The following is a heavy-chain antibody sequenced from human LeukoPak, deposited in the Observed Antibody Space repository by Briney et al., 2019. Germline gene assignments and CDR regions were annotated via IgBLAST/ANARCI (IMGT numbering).Heavy chain of an antibody. J-gene: IGHJ6*03. CDR1: GGSLSGYY. CDR3: ARHKDYYYSYMDV. CDR2: INHSGST. V-gene: IGHV4-34*01. Sequence: SETLSLTCAVSGGSLSGYYWTWIRQPPGKGLEWIGEINHSGSTNYNPSLKSRVTISVDTSKNQFSLRLSSVTAADTAVYYCARHKDYYYSYMDVWGKGTTVTISS.